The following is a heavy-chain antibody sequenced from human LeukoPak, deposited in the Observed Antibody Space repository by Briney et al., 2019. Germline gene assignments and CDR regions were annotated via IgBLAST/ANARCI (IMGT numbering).Heavy chain of an antibody. CDR3: ANGGTYSSGP. CDR1: GFTFSNSW. J-gene: IGHJ5*02. D-gene: IGHD3-22*01. CDR2: IKPDGSAQ. V-gene: IGHV3-7*01. Sequence: PGGSLRLSCAASGFTFSNSWMSWVRQAPGKGLEWVATIKPDGSAQYYVDSVKGRFTISRDNAKNSLSLQINSLRADDTAVYYCANGGTYSSGPWGQGTLVTVSS.